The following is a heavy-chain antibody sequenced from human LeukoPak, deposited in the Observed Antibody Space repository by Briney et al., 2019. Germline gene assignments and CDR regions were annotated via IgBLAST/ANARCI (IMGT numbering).Heavy chain of an antibody. CDR1: GFTFSDHY. Sequence: GGSLRLSCAVSGFTFSDHYMDWVRQAPGKGLEWVGRSRNRAKSYATDYAASVKGRFTISRDDSKSTLYLQMNSLETEDTAVYYCSRDATGDHWGQGTLVSVSS. CDR2: SRNRAKSYAT. V-gene: IGHV3-72*01. J-gene: IGHJ4*02. CDR3: SRDATGDH.